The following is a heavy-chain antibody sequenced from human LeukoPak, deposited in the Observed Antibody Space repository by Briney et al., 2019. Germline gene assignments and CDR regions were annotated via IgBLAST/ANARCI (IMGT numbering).Heavy chain of an antibody. V-gene: IGHV3-74*01. J-gene: IGHJ3*02. Sequence: GGSLRLSCVASGFTFNTYWMHWVRQAPGKGLVWVSRINSEGSSTSFADSVKGRFTISRDNAKNTLYLQMNSLRADDTAVYYCARYCGSTSCPDAFDMWGQGTRVTVSS. CDR2: INSEGSST. D-gene: IGHD2-2*01. CDR3: ARYCGSTSCPDAFDM. CDR1: GFTFNTYW.